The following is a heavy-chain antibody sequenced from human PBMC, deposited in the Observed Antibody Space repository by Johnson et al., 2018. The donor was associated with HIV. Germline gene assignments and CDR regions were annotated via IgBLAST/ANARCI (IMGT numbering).Heavy chain of an antibody. V-gene: IGHV3-30*04. Sequence: QVQLVESGGGVVQPGRSLSLSCAASGFTFSSYAMNWVRQAPGKGLEWVAVISYDGRNKDYADSVKGRCTISRDNAKNSLYLQMNSLRAEDTALYYCARDRQAVRGTFDIWGQGTMVTVSS. J-gene: IGHJ3*02. CDR3: ARDRQAVRGTFDI. CDR2: ISYDGRNK. CDR1: GFTFSSYA. D-gene: IGHD6-19*01.